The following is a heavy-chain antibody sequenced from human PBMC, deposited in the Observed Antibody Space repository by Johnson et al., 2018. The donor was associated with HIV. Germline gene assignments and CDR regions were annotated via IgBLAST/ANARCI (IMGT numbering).Heavy chain of an antibody. CDR2: ISYDGSNK. CDR3: ARLRGAFDI. Sequence: QVQLVESGGGVVQPGRSLRLSCVTSGFTFSKYGMHWVRQAPGKGLEWVAVISYDGSNKYYADSVKGRFTISRDNSKNTLYLQTNSLRAEDTAVYYCARLRGAFDIWGQGTMVTVSS. V-gene: IGHV3-30*19. J-gene: IGHJ3*02. CDR1: GFTFSKYG.